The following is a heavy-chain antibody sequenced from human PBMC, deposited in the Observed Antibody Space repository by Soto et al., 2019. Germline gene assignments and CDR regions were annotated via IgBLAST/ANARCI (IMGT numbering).Heavy chain of an antibody. CDR1: GFTFSSYA. V-gene: IGHV3-23*01. J-gene: IGHJ4*02. Sequence: GGSLRLSCAASGFTFSSYAMSWVRQAPGKGLEWVSSISGSGGSTYYADSVKGRFTISRDNSKNTLYLQMNSLRAEDTAVYYCAKKKYSGSSKYIDCWGQGTPVTVSS. CDR3: AKKKYSGSSKYIDC. CDR2: ISGSGGST. D-gene: IGHD1-26*01.